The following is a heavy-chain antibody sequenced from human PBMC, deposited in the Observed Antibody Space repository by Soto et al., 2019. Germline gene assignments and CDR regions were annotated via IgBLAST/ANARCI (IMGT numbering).Heavy chain of an antibody. D-gene: IGHD2-8*01. Sequence: GGSLRLSCAGSGLTFRNDWLSWVRQAPGKGLEWLAHINQDGSERYYVDSVRGRLTISRDNVENSLYLQLNSLRPEDTAVYYCAVDGSGVSAAAYWGQGTLVTVS. J-gene: IGHJ4*02. V-gene: IGHV3-7*03. CDR1: GLTFRNDW. CDR3: AVDGSGVSAAAY. CDR2: INQDGSER.